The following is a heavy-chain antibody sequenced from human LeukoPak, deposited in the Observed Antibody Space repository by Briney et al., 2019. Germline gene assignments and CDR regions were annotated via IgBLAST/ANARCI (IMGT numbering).Heavy chain of an antibody. CDR2: ISYDGSNK. V-gene: IGHV3-30*18. J-gene: IGHJ4*02. D-gene: IGHD2-15*01. CDR1: GFTFSSYG. CDR3: ANDRGLVVAATSIFDY. Sequence: GGSLRLSCAASGFTFSSYGMHWVRQAPGKGLEWVAVISYDGSNKYYADSVKGRFTISRDNSKNTLYLQMNSLRAEDTAVYYCANDRGLVVAATSIFDYWGQGTLVTVSS.